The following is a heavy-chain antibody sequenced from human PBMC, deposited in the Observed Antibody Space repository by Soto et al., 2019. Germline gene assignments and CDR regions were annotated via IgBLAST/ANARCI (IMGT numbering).Heavy chain of an antibody. D-gene: IGHD6-13*01. CDR3: ARSFTFTAAAGTGGAYYYGMDV. J-gene: IGHJ6*02. Sequence: ASVKVSCKASGYTFTSYGISWVRQAPGQGLEWMGWISAYNGNTNYAQKLQGRVTMTTDTSTSTAYMELRSLRSDDTAVYYCARSFTFTAAAGTGGAYYYGMDVWGQGITVTVSS. CDR2: ISAYNGNT. V-gene: IGHV1-18*01. CDR1: GYTFTSYG.